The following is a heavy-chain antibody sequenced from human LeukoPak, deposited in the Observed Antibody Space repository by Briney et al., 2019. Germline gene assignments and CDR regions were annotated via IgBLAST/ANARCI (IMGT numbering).Heavy chain of an antibody. CDR3: ARGGRNDFWSGYSFDY. D-gene: IGHD3-3*01. J-gene: IGHJ4*02. V-gene: IGHV4-61*02. CDR1: GGSISSSSYY. CDR2: IYTSGST. Sequence: SETLSLTCTVSGGSISSSSYYWGWIRQPAGKGLEWIGRIYTSGSTNYNPSLKSRVTISVDTSKNQFSLKLNSVTAADTAVYYCARGGRNDFWSGYSFDYWGQGTLVTVSS.